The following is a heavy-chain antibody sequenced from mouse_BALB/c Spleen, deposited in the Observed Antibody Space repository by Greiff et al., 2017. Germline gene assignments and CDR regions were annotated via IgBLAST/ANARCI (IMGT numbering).Heavy chain of an antibody. Sequence: EVKLVESGGGLVKPGGSLKLSCAASGFTFSDYYMYWVRQTPEKRLEWVATISDGGSYTYYPDSVKGRFTISRDNAKNNLYLQMSSLKSEDTAMYYCARVGFPPPYAMDYWGQGTSVTVSS. J-gene: IGHJ4*01. V-gene: IGHV5-4*02. CDR1: GFTFSDYY. CDR2: ISDGGSYT. D-gene: IGHD4-1*01. CDR3: ARVGFPPPYAMDY.